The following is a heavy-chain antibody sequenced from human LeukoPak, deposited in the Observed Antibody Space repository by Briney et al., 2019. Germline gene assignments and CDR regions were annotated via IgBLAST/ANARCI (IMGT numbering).Heavy chain of an antibody. CDR1: GGSISSYY. J-gene: IGHJ4*02. CDR3: ASGQNDSWTGENY. V-gene: IGHV4-59*01. Sequence: SETLSLTCTVSGGSISSYYWSWIRQPPGKGLDWIQYSYYSGSTNYNPSLKSRVTISVDTSKNQFSLKLTYVTAAHTVVYYGASGQNDSWTGENYWGQGTLVTVSS. D-gene: IGHD3-3*01. CDR2: SYYSGST.